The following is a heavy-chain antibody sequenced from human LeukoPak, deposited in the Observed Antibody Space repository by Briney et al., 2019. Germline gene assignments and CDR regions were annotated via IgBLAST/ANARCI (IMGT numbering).Heavy chain of an antibody. D-gene: IGHD3-22*01. V-gene: IGHV3-23*01. CDR2: ISASGGST. CDR3: VKPNCDSSRCYSYDF. CDR1: GLTFSTYG. Sequence: GGSLRLSCAASGLTFSTYGMTWVRQAPGKGLEWVSGISASGGSTSYGDSVRGRFTISRDNSKSTLYLQMNCLRAEDTAVYYCVKPNCDSSRCYSYDFWGQGTLVTVSS. J-gene: IGHJ4*02.